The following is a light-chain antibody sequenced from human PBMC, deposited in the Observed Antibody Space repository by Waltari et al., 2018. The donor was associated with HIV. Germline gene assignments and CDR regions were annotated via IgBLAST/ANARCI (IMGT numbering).Light chain of an antibody. V-gene: IGKV4-1*01. CDR2: WAS. J-gene: IGKJ4*01. CDR1: QGLLYSSNNQNY. Sequence: DIVMTQSPDSLAVSLGERATINCKSSQGLLYSSNNQNYLAWYQQKPRQPPKLLIYWASTRESGVPERFRGSGSGTDFTLTISSLQAEDVAVYYCQQYYTIPLTFGGGTKVEIK. CDR3: QQYYTIPLT.